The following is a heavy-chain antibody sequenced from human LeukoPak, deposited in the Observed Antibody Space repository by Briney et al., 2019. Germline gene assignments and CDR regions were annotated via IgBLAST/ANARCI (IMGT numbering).Heavy chain of an antibody. V-gene: IGHV3-33*01. J-gene: IGHJ5*02. D-gene: IGHD6-13*01. CDR2: IWHDGIKK. CDR1: GLTLRSYG. CDR3: VAAVAEGWFDP. Sequence: GGSLRLSCEASGLTLRSYGMHWVRQAPGKGLEWVAVIWHDGIKKYYLDSVKSRFTISRDTSKNMLYLQMNSLGAEDTAVYYCVAAVAEGWFDPWGQGILVTVSS.